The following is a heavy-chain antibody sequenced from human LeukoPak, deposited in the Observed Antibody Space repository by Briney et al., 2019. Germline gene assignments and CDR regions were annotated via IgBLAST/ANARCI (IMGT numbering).Heavy chain of an antibody. D-gene: IGHD3-9*01. Sequence: ASVKVSCKASGYTFTSYGISWVRQAPGQGLEWMGWISAYNGNTNYAEKLQGRVTMTTDTSTSTVYMELRSLRSDDTAVYYCARDVKRYFAWSSPEGTYLRFDYWGQGTLVTVSS. CDR1: GYTFTSYG. CDR2: ISAYNGNT. CDR3: ARDVKRYFAWSSPEGTYLRFDY. V-gene: IGHV1-18*04. J-gene: IGHJ4*02.